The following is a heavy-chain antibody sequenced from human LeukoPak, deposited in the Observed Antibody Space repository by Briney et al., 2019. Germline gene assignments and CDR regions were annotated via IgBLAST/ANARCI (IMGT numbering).Heavy chain of an antibody. CDR2: MNPNSGNT. CDR1: GYTFTGYY. CDR3: ARGDTSGWLY. J-gene: IGHJ4*02. V-gene: IGHV1-8*03. Sequence: ASVRVSCKASGYTFTGYYMHWVRQATGQGLEWMGWMNPNSGNTGYAQKFQGRVTITRNTSISTAYMELSSLRSEDTAVYFCARGDTSGWLYWGQGTLVTVSS. D-gene: IGHD6-19*01.